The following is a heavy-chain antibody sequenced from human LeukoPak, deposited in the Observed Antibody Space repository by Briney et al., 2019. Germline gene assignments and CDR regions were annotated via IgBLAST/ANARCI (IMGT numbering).Heavy chain of an antibody. Sequence: ASVKVSRKVSGYTLTGLSMHWVRQAPGKGLEWMGGFDPEDGETIYAQKFQGRVTMTEDTSTDTAYMELSRLRSEDTAVYYCATAPGGYYYYGMDVWGQGTTVTVSS. CDR3: ATAPGGYYYYGMDV. CDR1: GYTLTGLS. CDR2: FDPEDGET. D-gene: IGHD3-10*01. V-gene: IGHV1-24*01. J-gene: IGHJ6*02.